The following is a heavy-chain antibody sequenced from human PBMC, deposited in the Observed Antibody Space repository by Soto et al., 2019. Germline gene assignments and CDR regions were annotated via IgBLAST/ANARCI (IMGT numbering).Heavy chain of an antibody. CDR1: GGSISSGGYS. Sequence: SETLSLTCAVSGGSISSGGYSWSWIRQPPGKGLEWIGYIYHSGSTYYNPSLKSRVTISVDTSKNQFSLRLTSVTAADTAVYYCARTVGSGSPDFDYWGQGTLVTVSS. CDR2: IYHSGST. V-gene: IGHV4-30-2*01. D-gene: IGHD3-10*01. J-gene: IGHJ4*02. CDR3: ARTVGSGSPDFDY.